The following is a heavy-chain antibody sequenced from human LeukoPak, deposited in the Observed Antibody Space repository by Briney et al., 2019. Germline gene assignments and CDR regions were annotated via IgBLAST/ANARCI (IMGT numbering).Heavy chain of an antibody. D-gene: IGHD2/OR15-2a*01. V-gene: IGHV1-46*01. Sequence: ASVKVSCKASGYTLTSYYMHWVRQAPGQGLEWMGIINPSGGSTSYAQKFQGRVTMTRDTSTSTVYMELSSLRSEDTAVYYCARDISVPPDAFDIWGQGTMVTVSS. CDR3: ARDISVPPDAFDI. CDR2: INPSGGST. J-gene: IGHJ3*02. CDR1: GYTLTSYY.